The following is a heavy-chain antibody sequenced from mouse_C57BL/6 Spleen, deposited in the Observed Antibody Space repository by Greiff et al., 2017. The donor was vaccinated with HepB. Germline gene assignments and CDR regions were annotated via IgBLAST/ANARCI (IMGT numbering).Heavy chain of an antibody. D-gene: IGHD2-5*01. J-gene: IGHJ4*01. V-gene: IGHV5-6*01. CDR3: ARQGYSNYNAMDY. Sequence: EVHLVESGGDLVKPGGSLKLSCAASGFTFSSYGMSWVRQTPDKRLEWVATISSGGSYTYYPDSVKGRFTFSRDNAKNTLYLQMSSLKSEDTAIYYCARQGYSNYNAMDYWGQGTSVTVSS. CDR2: ISSGGSYT. CDR1: GFTFSSYG.